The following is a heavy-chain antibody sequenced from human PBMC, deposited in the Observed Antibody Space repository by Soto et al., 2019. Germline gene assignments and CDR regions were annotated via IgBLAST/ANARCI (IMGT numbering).Heavy chain of an antibody. Sequence: SETLSLTCTVSGDSVSSGDYYWSWIRQPPGKGLEWVGYIYYSGSTNYNPSLKSRLTTSLDTSKNQFSLKLNSVTAADTAVYYCARDRSVWGNYRPSFDYWGQGTLVTVSS. J-gene: IGHJ4*02. CDR1: GDSVSSGDYY. CDR2: IYYSGST. D-gene: IGHD3-16*02. CDR3: ARDRSVWGNYRPSFDY. V-gene: IGHV4-30-4*01.